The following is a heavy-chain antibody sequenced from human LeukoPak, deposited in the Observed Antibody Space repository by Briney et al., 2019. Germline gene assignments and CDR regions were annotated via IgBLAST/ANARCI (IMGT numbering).Heavy chain of an antibody. Sequence: PAGGSLRLSCAASGFTFSSYGMHWVRQAPGKGLEWVAVISYDGSNKYYADSVKGRFTISRDNSKNTLYLQMNSLRAEDTAVYYCAKDLVLWYCSSTSCQKQHFDYWGQGALVTVSS. CDR1: GFTFSSYG. V-gene: IGHV3-30*18. CDR3: AKDLVLWYCSSTSCQKQHFDY. D-gene: IGHD2-2*01. J-gene: IGHJ4*02. CDR2: ISYDGSNK.